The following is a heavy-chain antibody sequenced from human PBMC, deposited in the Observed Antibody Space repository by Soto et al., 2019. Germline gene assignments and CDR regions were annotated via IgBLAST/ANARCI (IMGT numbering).Heavy chain of an antibody. CDR3: AKTPIYYYYAMDV. V-gene: IGHV5-10-1*01. J-gene: IGHJ6*02. CDR1: GYSFTSYW. CDR2: IDPSDSYI. Sequence: PGESLKISCQGSGYSFTSYWITWVRQMPGKGLEWMGKIDPSDSYIDYSPSFQGHVTISVDKVISTAHLQWSSLKASDSAMYYCAKTPIYYYYAMDVWGQGTAVTVSS.